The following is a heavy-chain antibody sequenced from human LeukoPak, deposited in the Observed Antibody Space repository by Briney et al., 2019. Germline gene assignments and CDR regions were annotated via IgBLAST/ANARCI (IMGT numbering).Heavy chain of an antibody. D-gene: IGHD3-9*01. CDR1: GYTFTGYY. V-gene: IGHV1-2*02. J-gene: IGHJ4*02. CDR3: ARGSRPVYNLLTGKRYFDY. CDR2: INPNSGAT. Sequence: ASVKVSCKASGYTFTGYYMHWVRQAPGQGLEWMGWINPNSGATDYAQNFQGRVTMTRDSSISTAYMELSKLRSDDTAVYICARGSRPVYNLLTGKRYFDYWGQGTLLTVSS.